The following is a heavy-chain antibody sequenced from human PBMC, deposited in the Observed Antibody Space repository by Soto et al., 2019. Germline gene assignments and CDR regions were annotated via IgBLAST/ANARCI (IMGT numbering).Heavy chain of an antibody. Sequence: QVQLVESGGGVVQPGRSLRLSCAASGFTFSSYGMHWVRQAPGKGLEWVAVISYDGSTKYYADPVKGRFTVSIDNSKNTLYLKMNRLRAEDTVVYYCAKDGSSWYVTYYYYYGMDVWGQGTTVTVSS. CDR2: ISYDGSTK. CDR1: GFTFSSYG. J-gene: IGHJ6*02. CDR3: AKDGSSWYVTYYYYYGMDV. V-gene: IGHV3-30*18. D-gene: IGHD6-13*01.